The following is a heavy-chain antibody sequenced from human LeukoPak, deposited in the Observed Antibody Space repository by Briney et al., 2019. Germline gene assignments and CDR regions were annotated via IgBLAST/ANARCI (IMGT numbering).Heavy chain of an antibody. CDR1: GGSFSGYY. CDR2: INESGST. Sequence: SETLSLTCGVSGGSFSGYYWSWIRQSPGKGLEWIGEINESGSTDYNPSLMSRVTISLDTSKNQFSLKLSSMTAADTAVYYCARGRYSYGYSLSPFDYWGQGTLVTVSS. J-gene: IGHJ4*02. V-gene: IGHV4-34*01. CDR3: ARGRYSYGYSLSPFDY. D-gene: IGHD5-18*01.